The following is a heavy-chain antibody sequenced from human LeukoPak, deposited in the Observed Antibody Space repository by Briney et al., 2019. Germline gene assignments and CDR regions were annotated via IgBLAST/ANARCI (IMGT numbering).Heavy chain of an antibody. J-gene: IGHJ4*02. CDR1: GFTVSSNH. D-gene: IGHD2-2*01. CDR3: ARDNAPAGGGLDY. CDR2: IYTGGLT. V-gene: IGHV3-53*01. Sequence: GGSLRLSCAASGFTVSSNHMTWVRQAPGKGLEWVSEIYTGGLTFYADSVTGRFTISRDNSKNTVYLQMNSLGVEDTARYYCARDNAPAGGGLDYWGQGTLVPVSS.